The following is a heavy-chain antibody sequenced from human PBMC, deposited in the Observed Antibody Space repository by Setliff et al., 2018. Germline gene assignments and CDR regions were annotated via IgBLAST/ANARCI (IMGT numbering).Heavy chain of an antibody. D-gene: IGHD2-2*01. CDR2: TRNKVRGDIT. J-gene: IGHJ6*03. Sequence: GGSLRLSCATSGFTLSDYSMDWVRQAPGKGLEWVGRTRNKVRGDITEYAASVKGRCTISRDDTKNSLFLQMNSLRAEDTAVYYCARLGFDVLVPGTMSTPTSYFYFMDVWGKGTTVTVSS. CDR3: ARLGFDVLVPGTMSTPTSYFYFMDV. CDR1: GFTLSDYS. V-gene: IGHV3-72*01.